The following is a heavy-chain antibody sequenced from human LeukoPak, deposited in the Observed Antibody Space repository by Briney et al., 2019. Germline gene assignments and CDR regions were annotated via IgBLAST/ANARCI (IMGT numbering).Heavy chain of an antibody. CDR2: ISPDGSST. D-gene: IGHD2-21*02. CDR3: ATAWSY. Sequence: GGSLRLSCVASQFTFKNYWMHWVRQVPGRGLEWLSYISPDGSSTTYADSVRGRFTISRDNAKNTLYLQMNSLRAEDTAVYLCATAWSYWGQGSLVTVSS. J-gene: IGHJ4*02. CDR1: QFTFKNYW. V-gene: IGHV3-74*03.